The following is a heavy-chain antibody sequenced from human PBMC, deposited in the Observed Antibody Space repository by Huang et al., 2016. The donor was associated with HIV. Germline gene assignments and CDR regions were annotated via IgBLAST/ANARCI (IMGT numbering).Heavy chain of an antibody. Sequence: EVQLVESGGGLVQPGKSLRLSCAASEFTFSTFAMSWVRQAPGKGLGWVSGISGRGGGTQYADSVRGRFTIARDNSRKTLYLQMNSLTAEDTAVYYCAKDPYRSAWHSETSRYYYYGMDVWGQGTTVTVSS. CDR3: AKDPYRSAWHSETSRYYYYGMDV. D-gene: IGHD6-19*01. V-gene: IGHV3-23*04. CDR1: EFTFSTFA. J-gene: IGHJ6*02. CDR2: ISGRGGGT.